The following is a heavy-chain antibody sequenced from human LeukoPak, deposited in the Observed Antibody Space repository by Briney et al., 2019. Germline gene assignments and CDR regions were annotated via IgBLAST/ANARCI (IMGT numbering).Heavy chain of an antibody. Sequence: GASVKVSCKASGYTFTSYGISWVRQAPGQGLEWMGWISAYNGNTNYAQKLQGRVTMTTDTSTSTAYMELRSLRSDDTAVYYCARVSVFGYSSGWYDYWGQGTLVTVSS. J-gene: IGHJ4*02. CDR2: ISAYNGNT. D-gene: IGHD6-19*01. CDR1: GYTFTSYG. V-gene: IGHV1-18*01. CDR3: ARVSVFGYSSGWYDY.